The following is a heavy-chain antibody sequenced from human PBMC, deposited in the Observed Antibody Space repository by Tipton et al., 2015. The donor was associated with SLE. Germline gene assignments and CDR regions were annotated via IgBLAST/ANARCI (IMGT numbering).Heavy chain of an antibody. V-gene: IGHV4-59*08. J-gene: IGHJ4*02. Sequence: LSLTCTVSGDSIGRYFWSWIRQPPGKGLEWIGYIHYSGFTNYNPSLKSRLAISVDPSQNQFSLRLNSLTAADTAVYFCARHGYGPAATSYYFDSWGQGTLVTVSS. CDR1: GDSIGRYF. CDR3: ARHGYGPAATSYYFDS. CDR2: IHYSGFT. D-gene: IGHD2-2*01.